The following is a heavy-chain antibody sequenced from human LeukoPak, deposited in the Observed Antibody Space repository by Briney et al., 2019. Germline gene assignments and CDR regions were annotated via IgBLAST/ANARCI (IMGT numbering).Heavy chain of an antibody. CDR1: GGSFSGYY. J-gene: IGHJ6*03. Sequence: PSETLSLTCAVYGGSFSGYYWSWIRQPPGKGLEWIGEINHSGSTNYNPSLKSRVTISVDTSKNQISLKLSSVTAADTAVYYCARGPNSSSYYYYYYMDVWGKGTTVTVSS. CDR2: INHSGST. D-gene: IGHD6-6*01. CDR3: ARGPNSSSYYYYYYMDV. V-gene: IGHV4-34*01.